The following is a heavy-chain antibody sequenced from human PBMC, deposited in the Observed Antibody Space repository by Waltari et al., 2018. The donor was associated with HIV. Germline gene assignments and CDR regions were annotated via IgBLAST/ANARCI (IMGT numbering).Heavy chain of an antibody. CDR2: IYYSGST. V-gene: IGHV4-59*08. CDR3: ARSRGFYDILTGLYNWFDP. CDR1: GGSISSYY. J-gene: IGHJ5*02. D-gene: IGHD3-9*01. Sequence: QVQLQESGPGLVKPSEPLSLTCTVSGGSISSYYWSWIRHPPGKGLEWIGYIYYSGSTNYNPSLKSRVTISVDTSKNQFSLKLSSVTAADTAVYYCARSRGFYDILTGLYNWFDPWGQGTLVTVSS.